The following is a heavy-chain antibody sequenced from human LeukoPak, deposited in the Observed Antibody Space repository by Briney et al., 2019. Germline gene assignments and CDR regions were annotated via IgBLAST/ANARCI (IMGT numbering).Heavy chain of an antibody. D-gene: IGHD2-15*01. CDR3: ARGAYCSGGSCPGAFDI. V-gene: IGHV3-7*03. CDR2: IMEDGSVK. Sequence: GGSLRLSCAASGFSFSNYWMSWVRQAPGKGLQWVANIMEDGSVKNYVDSVKGRFTISRDNTKNSLYLQMNSLRTEDTAVYYCARGAYCSGGSCPGAFDIWGQGTMVTVSS. J-gene: IGHJ3*02. CDR1: GFSFSNYW.